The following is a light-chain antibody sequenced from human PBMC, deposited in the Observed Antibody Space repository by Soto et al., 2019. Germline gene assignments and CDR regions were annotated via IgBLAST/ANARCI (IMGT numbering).Light chain of an antibody. V-gene: IGKV1-39*01. CDR1: ESISTY. CDR2: AAS. Sequence: DIQMTQSPSSLSASEGDRVTITCRASESISTYLNWYQQKPGKAPKLLIYAASRLYSGDPSMFSGSGSGTDFTLTINSLQPEDVAIYYCQQSYSTPYTFGQGTKLEIK. CDR3: QQSYSTPYT. J-gene: IGKJ2*01.